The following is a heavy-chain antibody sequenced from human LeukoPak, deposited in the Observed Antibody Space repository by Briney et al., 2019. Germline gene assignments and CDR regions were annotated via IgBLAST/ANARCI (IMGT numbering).Heavy chain of an antibody. CDR3: ARGDQYYYDSSGYSPFDY. CDR2: ISAYNGNT. Sequence: GASVKVSCKASGYTFTSYGISWVRQAPGQXLXWMGWISAYNGNTNYAQKLQGRVTMTTDTSTSTAYMELRSLRSDDTAVYYCARGDQYYYDSSGYSPFDYWGQGTLVTVSS. D-gene: IGHD3-22*01. CDR1: GYTFTSYG. J-gene: IGHJ4*02. V-gene: IGHV1-18*01.